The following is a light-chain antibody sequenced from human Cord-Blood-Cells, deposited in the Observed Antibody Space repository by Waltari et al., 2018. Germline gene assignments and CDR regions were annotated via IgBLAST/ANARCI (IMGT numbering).Light chain of an antibody. CDR1: QGISSY. J-gene: IGKJ2*01. CDR2: AAS. CDR3: QQYYSYPPFT. V-gene: IGKV1-8*01. Sequence: AIRMTQSPSSFSASTGDRVTITCRASQGISSYLAWYQQKPGKAPKILIYAASTLQSGVPSRFSGSGSGKDFTLTISCLQSEDFATYYCQQYYSYPPFTFGQGTKLEIK.